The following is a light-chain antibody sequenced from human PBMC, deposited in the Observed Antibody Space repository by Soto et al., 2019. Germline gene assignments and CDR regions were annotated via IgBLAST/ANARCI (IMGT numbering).Light chain of an antibody. V-gene: IGKV3-20*01. CDR3: QQYGSSSWT. Sequence: ESVWTQSPGTLSLSPGERATLSCMASQSVSSSYLAWYQQKPGQAPRLLIYGASSRATGIPDRFSGSGSGTDFTLTISRLEPEDFAVYYCQQYGSSSWTFGQGTKVDTK. CDR1: QSVSSSY. J-gene: IGKJ1*01. CDR2: GAS.